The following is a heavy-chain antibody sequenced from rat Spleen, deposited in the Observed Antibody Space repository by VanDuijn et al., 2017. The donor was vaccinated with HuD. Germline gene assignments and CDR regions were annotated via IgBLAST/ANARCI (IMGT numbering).Heavy chain of an antibody. CDR2: ISYSGST. V-gene: IGHV3-1*01. CDR3: ARQRGPSWFAY. Sequence: EVQLQESGPGLVKPSQSLSLTCSVTVYSITTNYWDWIRKFPGNKMEWIGHISYSGSTNYNPSLKSRISITRDTSKNQFFLQLNSVTTEDTATYYCARQRGPSWFAYWGQGTLVTVSS. CDR1: VYSITTNY. D-gene: IGHD3-1*01. J-gene: IGHJ3*01.